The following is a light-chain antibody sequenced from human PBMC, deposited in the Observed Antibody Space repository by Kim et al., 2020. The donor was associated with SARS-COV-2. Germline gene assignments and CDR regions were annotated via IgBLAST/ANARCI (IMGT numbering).Light chain of an antibody. CDR3: QQYDSLPWT. V-gene: IGKV1-5*03. CDR1: HHIGNS. CDR2: KAS. J-gene: IGKJ3*01. Sequence: ASIVHKVTLTIPTSHHIGNSLAWFQQKFGRAPSLLIHKASSLESGVPSRFTGAGSGTEFTLTIASLQPDDFAVYYCQQYDSLPWTFCPGTKVDIK.